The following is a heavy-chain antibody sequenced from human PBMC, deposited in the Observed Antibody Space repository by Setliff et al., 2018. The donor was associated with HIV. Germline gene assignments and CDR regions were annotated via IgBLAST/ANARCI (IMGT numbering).Heavy chain of an antibody. CDR3: ATFFVSTATTQDY. D-gene: IGHD4-17*01. CDR1: GGSFGDQF. Sequence: SETLSLTCAVYGGSFGDQFWNWIRQSPGKGLEWIGEIHHGGGTKYNPSLKSRVTVSLDMSKNQFSLKLNSLTAADTGVYYCATFFVSTATTQDYWGQGTPVTVSS. J-gene: IGHJ4*02. V-gene: IGHV4-34*01. CDR2: IHHGGGT.